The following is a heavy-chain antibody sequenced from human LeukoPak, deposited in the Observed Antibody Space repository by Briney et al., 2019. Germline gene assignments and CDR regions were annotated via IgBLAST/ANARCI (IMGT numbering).Heavy chain of an antibody. CDR2: IYYSGST. CDR1: GGSISSNY. Sequence: SETLSLTCTVSGGSISSNYWSWIRQPPGKGLEWIGYIYYSGSTNYNPSLKSRVTISVDTSKNQFSLKLRSVTAADTAMYYCAREPSGTFFNWFDPWGQGTLVTVSS. D-gene: IGHD1-26*01. V-gene: IGHV4-59*01. CDR3: AREPSGTFFNWFDP. J-gene: IGHJ5*02.